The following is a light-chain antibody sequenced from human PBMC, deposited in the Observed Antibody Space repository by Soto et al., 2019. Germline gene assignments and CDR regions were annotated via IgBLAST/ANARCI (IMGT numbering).Light chain of an antibody. Sequence: IQLTQSPSSLSASVGDRVTITCRASQTIGTYLNWFQHRPGHGPNLLIVAASKLQTGVPSRFSGSGSGKEFPLTISSLQAEDFATYYCQQSYLPPFTFGGGTKVDIK. CDR2: AAS. CDR1: QTIGTY. J-gene: IGKJ4*01. CDR3: QQSYLPPFT. V-gene: IGKV1-39*01.